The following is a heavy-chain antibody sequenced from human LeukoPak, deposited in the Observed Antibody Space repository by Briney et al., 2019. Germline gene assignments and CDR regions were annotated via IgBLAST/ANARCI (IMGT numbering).Heavy chain of an antibody. CDR3: ARGTVTTWYYYYYYYMDV. J-gene: IGHJ6*03. Sequence: SETLSLTCAVYGGSFSGYYWSWVRQPPGKGLEWIGEINHSGSTNYNPSLKSRGTISVDTSKNQFSLKLSSVTAADTAVYYCARGTVTTWYYYYYYYMDVWGKGTTVTVSS. D-gene: IGHD4-11*01. V-gene: IGHV4-34*01. CDR2: INHSGST. CDR1: GGSFSGYY.